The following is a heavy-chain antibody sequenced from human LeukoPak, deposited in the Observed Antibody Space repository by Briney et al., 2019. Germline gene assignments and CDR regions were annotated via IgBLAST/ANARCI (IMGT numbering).Heavy chain of an antibody. V-gene: IGHV3-7*01. J-gene: IGHJ5*02. Sequence: GESLRLSCAASGFTFSDYWMSWVRQAPGPGLEWVANFKEDVSENHYVDSVKGRFITSRDNAKNSLYLQMSSPRAEDTAVFYCAKYSYGSGTYFDPWGQGTLVTVSS. CDR3: AKYSYGSGTYFDP. CDR2: FKEDVSEN. D-gene: IGHD3-10*01. CDR1: GFTFSDYW.